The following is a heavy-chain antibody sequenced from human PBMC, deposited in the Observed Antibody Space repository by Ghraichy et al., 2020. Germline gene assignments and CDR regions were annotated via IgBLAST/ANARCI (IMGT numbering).Heavy chain of an antibody. V-gene: IGHV4-30-2*01. J-gene: IGHJ6*02. Sequence: SETLSLTCAVSGGSISSGGYSWSWIRQPPGKGLECIGYIYHSGSTYYNPSLKSRVTISVDRSKNQFSLKLSSVIAADTAVYYCARDTVTTFFSYGMDVWSQGTTVTVSS. CDR2: IYHSGST. CDR3: ARDTVTTFFSYGMDV. CDR1: GGSISSGGYS. D-gene: IGHD4-17*01.